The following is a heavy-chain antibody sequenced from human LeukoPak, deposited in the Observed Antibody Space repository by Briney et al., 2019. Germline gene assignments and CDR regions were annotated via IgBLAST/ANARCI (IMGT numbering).Heavy chain of an antibody. J-gene: IGHJ4*02. CDR2: ISAYNGNT. D-gene: IGHD2-15*01. Sequence: ASVKVSCKASGYTFTSYGISWVRQAPGQGLEWMGWISAYNGNTNYAQKLQGRVTMITDTSTSTAYMELRSLRSDDTAVYYCARVLSLLGYCSGGSCYSLGYWGQGTLVTVSS. CDR1: GYTFTSYG. CDR3: ARVLSLLGYCSGGSCYSLGY. V-gene: IGHV1-18*04.